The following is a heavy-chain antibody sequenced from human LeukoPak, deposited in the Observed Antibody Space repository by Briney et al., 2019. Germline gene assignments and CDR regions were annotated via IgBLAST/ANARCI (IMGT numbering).Heavy chain of an antibody. D-gene: IGHD1-26*01. CDR1: GFTFDDYA. V-gene: IGHV3-9*03. CDR3: AKDIHVSGWRGWELLPGAFDI. J-gene: IGHJ3*02. Sequence: PGGSLRLSCAASGFTFDDYAMHWVRHAPGKGLEWVSGISWNSGSIGYADSVKGRFTISRDNAKNSLYLQMNSLRAEDMALYYCAKDIHVSGWRGWELLPGAFDIWGQGTMVTVSS. CDR2: ISWNSGSI.